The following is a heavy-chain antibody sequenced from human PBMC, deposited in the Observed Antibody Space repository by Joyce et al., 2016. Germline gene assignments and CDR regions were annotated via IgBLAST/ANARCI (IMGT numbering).Heavy chain of an antibody. CDR2: INGGNGNT. V-gene: IGHV1-3*01. D-gene: IGHD1-26*01. CDR3: ARSLGATPALGY. Sequence: QVQLVQSGAEVKKPGASVKVSCKASGYTFTNYAIHWVRQAPGQRLEWMAWINGGNGNTKYSQKLQDRVTITRDTSASTAYMELSSLISEDTAVYYCARSLGATPALGYWGQGTLVTVS. J-gene: IGHJ4*02. CDR1: GYTFTNYA.